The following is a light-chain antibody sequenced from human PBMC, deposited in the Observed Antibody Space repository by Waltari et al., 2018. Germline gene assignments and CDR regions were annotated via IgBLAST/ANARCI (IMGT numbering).Light chain of an antibody. Sequence: EIVLTPSPAPLSLSPGERAPLSCRASQSVSSYLGWYQQKPGQAPRLLIYEASNRATGIPARFSGSGSGTDFTLTISSLEPEDFAVYYCQHRIDWPHTFGQGTKLEIK. CDR3: QHRIDWPHT. V-gene: IGKV3-11*01. CDR2: EAS. J-gene: IGKJ2*01. CDR1: QSVSSY.